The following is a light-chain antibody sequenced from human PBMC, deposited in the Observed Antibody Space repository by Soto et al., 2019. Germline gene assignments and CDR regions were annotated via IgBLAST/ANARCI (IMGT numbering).Light chain of an antibody. J-gene: IGKJ2*01. V-gene: IGKV4-1*01. CDR2: WAS. CDR3: QQYYSTPPT. CDR1: RSVLYRSSNRNS. Sequence: DIVMTQSPDSLAVSLGERATINCTSSRSVLYRSSNRNSLAWYQQNPGQPPKLLIYWASTRESGVPARFSGSGSGTHFTLTITGLQAEDVEVYYCQQYYSTPPTFGQGTKVDIK.